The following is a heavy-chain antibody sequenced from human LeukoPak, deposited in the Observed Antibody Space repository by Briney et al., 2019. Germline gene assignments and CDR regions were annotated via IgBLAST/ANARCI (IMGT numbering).Heavy chain of an antibody. CDR2: INSDGSST. V-gene: IGHV3-74*01. CDR1: GFTFSGYW. D-gene: IGHD6-13*01. CDR3: AKDTGYSSSWQDY. Sequence: PGGSLRLSCAASGFTFSGYWMHWVRQAPGKGLVWVSRINSDGSSTSYADSVKGRFTISRDNAKNTLYLQMNSLRAEDTAVYYCAKDTGYSSSWQDYWGQGTLVTVSS. J-gene: IGHJ4*02.